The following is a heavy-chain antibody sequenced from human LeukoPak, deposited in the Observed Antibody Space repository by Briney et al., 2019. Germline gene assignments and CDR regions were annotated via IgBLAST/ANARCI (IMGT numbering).Heavy chain of an antibody. Sequence: SETLSLTCTVSGGSISSSTYYWGWIRQPPGRGLEWIASLYYSGTTYYNPSLKSRVTISVDTSKNQFSLKLSSVTAADTAVYYCARGRGLWFFDYWGQGTLVTVSS. V-gene: IGHV4-39*01. CDR1: GGSISSSTYY. D-gene: IGHD5-18*01. CDR3: ARGRGLWFFDY. J-gene: IGHJ4*02. CDR2: LYYSGTT.